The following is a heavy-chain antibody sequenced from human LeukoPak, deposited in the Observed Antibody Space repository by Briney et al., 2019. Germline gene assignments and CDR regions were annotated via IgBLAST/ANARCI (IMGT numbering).Heavy chain of an antibody. V-gene: IGHV4-30-2*01. D-gene: IGHD3-3*01. J-gene: IGHJ4*02. CDR2: IYHSGST. Sequence: PSETLSLTCTVSGGSISSGGYYWSWIRQPPGKGLEWIGYIYHSGSTYYNPSLKSRVTISVDRSKNQFSLKLSSVTAADTAVYYCASSDFWSGYPLYWGQGTLVTVSS. CDR1: GGSISSGGYY. CDR3: ASSDFWSGYPLY.